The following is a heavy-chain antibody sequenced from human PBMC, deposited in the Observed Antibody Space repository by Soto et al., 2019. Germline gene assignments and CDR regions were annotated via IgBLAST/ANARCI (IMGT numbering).Heavy chain of an antibody. CDR3: AKNLSLIVVEWFDP. Sequence: EVQLLESGGGFVEPGGSLRVSCTASGFTFSNYGMSWVRQAPGNGLEWVSSISGSGGGIYYADSVRCRFTISRDNSKNTLYLPMNALRVKDTAVYYLAKNLSLIVVEWFDPRGQGTLVTVSS. CDR1: GFTFSNYG. V-gene: IGHV3-23*01. CDR2: ISGSGGGI. J-gene: IGHJ5*02. D-gene: IGHD2-21*01.